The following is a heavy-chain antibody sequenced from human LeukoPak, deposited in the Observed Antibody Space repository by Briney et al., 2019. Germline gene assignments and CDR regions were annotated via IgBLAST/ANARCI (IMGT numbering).Heavy chain of an antibody. D-gene: IGHD2-21*02. CDR2: ISAYNGNT. V-gene: IGHV1-18*01. J-gene: IGHJ4*02. CDR1: GYTFTSYG. Sequence: ASVKVSCTASGYTFTSYGISWVRQAPGQGLEWMGWISAYNGNTNYAQKLQGRVTMTTDTSTSTAYMELRSLRSDDTAVYYCAIAYCGGDCYSEWDYFDYWGQGTLVTVSS. CDR3: AIAYCGGDCYSEWDYFDY.